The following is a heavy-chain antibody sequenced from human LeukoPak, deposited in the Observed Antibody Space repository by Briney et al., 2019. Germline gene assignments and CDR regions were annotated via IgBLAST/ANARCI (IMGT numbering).Heavy chain of an antibody. V-gene: IGHV1-8*03. CDR3: ARVPPRLELRGAFDI. CDR1: GYTFTSYD. CDR2: MNPNSGNA. J-gene: IGHJ3*02. Sequence: ASVKVSCKASGYTFTSYDINWVRQATGQRLEWMGWMNPNSGNAGYAQKFQGRVTITRNTSISTAYMELSSLRSEDTAVYYCARVPPRLELRGAFDIWGQGTMVTVSS. D-gene: IGHD1-7*01.